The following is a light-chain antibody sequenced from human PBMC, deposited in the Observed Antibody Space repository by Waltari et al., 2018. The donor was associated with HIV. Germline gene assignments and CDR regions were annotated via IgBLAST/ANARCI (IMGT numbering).Light chain of an antibody. J-gene: IGLJ2*01. CDR1: SSDVGGYNY. CDR3: GSYAGSYTCV. Sequence: QSALTQPRSVSGSPGQSVTISCTGTSSDVGGYNYVSWYQQHPGKAPKLMIYDVPKRPSGVPDRFSGSKSGNTASLTISGLQAEDEADYDGGSYAGSYTCVFGGGTKVTVL. V-gene: IGLV2-11*01. CDR2: DVP.